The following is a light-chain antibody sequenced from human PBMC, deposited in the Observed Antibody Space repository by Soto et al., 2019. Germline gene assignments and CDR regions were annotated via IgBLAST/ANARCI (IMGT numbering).Light chain of an antibody. CDR2: GNS. V-gene: IGLV1-40*01. J-gene: IGLJ1*01. Sequence: QSVLTQPPSVSGAPGQRGTISCTGSSSNIGAGYDVHWYQQLPGTAPKLLIYGNSNRPSGVPDRFSGSKSGTSASLAITGLQAEDEADYYCQSYDSGLSGFYVFGTGTKVTVL. CDR3: QSYDSGLSGFYV. CDR1: SSNIGAGYD.